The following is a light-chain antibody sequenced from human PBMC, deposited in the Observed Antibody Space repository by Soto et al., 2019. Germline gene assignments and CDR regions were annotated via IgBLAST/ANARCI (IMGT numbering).Light chain of an antibody. J-gene: IGKJ2*01. CDR3: RHFYT. Sequence: DIQLTQSPPFLSASAGDRVSITCRASQDIRQYLVWYQQKPGKAPNVLIFDASSLQTGVPSRFSGSGSGTEFTLTITSLQPEDFATYYCRHFYTFGQGTKVDSK. CDR1: QDIRQY. V-gene: IGKV1-9*01. CDR2: DAS.